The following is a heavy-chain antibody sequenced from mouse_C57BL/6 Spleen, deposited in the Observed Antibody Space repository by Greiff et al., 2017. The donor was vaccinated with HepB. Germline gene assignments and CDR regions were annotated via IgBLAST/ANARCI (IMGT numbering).Heavy chain of an antibody. CDR3: ARHEERGTGTGDYYAMDY. CDR2: FYPGSGSI. D-gene: IGHD4-1*01. V-gene: IGHV1-62-2*01. J-gene: IGHJ4*01. Sequence: QVQLKESGAELVKPGASVKLSCKASGYTFTEYTIHWVKQRSGQGLEWIGWFYPGSGSIKYNEKFKDKATLTADKSSSTVYMELSRLTSEDSAVYFCARHEERGTGTGDYYAMDYWGQGTSVTVSS. CDR1: GYTFTEYT.